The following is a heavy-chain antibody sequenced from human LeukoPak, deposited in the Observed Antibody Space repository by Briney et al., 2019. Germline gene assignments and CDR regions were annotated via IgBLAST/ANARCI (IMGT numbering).Heavy chain of an antibody. Sequence: PSQTLSLTCTVSGDSISSGSFHWSWVRQPAGKGLEWIGRIYTSGSTNYNHSLKSRVNISVDTSKNQFSLRLNSVTAADTAVYYCARDLWGYRSSSYYFDYWGQGTLVTVSS. CDR1: GDSISSGSFH. J-gene: IGHJ4*02. V-gene: IGHV4-61*02. D-gene: IGHD6-6*01. CDR3: ARDLWGYRSSSYYFDY. CDR2: IYTSGST.